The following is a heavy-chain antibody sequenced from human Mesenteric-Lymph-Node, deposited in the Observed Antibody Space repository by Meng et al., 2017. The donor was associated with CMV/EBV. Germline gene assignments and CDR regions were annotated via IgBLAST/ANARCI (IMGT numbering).Heavy chain of an antibody. CDR3: ERAPLVRSAQIEK. V-gene: IGHV3-23*03. CDR1: GFTFSSSA. CDR2: IYSGGSNT. J-gene: IGHJ4*02. D-gene: IGHD2-21*01. Sequence: GESLKISCAASGFTFSSSAMNWVRQAPGKGLEWVSLIYSGGSNTYYADSVKGRFTISRDNAKNTLFLQMNSLRADDTAVYYCERAPLVRSAQIEKWGQGSLVTVSS.